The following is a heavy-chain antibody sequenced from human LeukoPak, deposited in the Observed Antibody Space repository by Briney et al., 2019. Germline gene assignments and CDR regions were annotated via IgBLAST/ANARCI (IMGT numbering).Heavy chain of an antibody. J-gene: IGHJ4*02. V-gene: IGHV3-15*01. CDR2: IKSKTDGGKT. Sequence: GGSLRLSCAASGFTFSNAWMSWVRQAPGKGLEGVGRIKSKTDGGKTDYAAPVKGRFTISRDDSKNTLYLQMNSLKTEDTAVYYCTTDRPRCTNGVCYLGYYFDYWGQGTLVTVSS. CDR3: TTDRPRCTNGVCYLGYYFDY. CDR1: GFTFSNAW. D-gene: IGHD2-8*01.